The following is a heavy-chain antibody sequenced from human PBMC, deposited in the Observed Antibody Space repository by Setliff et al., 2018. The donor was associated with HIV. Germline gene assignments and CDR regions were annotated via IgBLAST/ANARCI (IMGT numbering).Heavy chain of an antibody. Sequence: SVKVSCKTSGDAFNSNAISWVRQAPGQGLEWMGGILGSFGTTYYAQKFQGRVTITTDESTRTSYMELSSLRSEDTAVYYCARDRSYYPNYFDYWGQGTLVTVSS. D-gene: IGHD1-26*01. V-gene: IGHV1-69*05. CDR2: ILGSFGTT. J-gene: IGHJ4*02. CDR3: ARDRSYYPNYFDY. CDR1: GDAFNSNA.